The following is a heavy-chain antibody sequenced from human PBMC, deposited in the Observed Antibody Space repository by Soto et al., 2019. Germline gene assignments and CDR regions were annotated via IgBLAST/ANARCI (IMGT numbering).Heavy chain of an antibody. CDR3: TTDLFPPYTSIVVVDDY. V-gene: IGHV3-15*01. CDR1: GFTFSNAW. D-gene: IGHD2-15*01. Sequence: GESLRLSCAASGFTFSNAWMSWVRQAPGKGLEWVGRIKSKTDGGTTDYAAPVKGRFTISRDDSKNTLYLQMNSLKTEDTAVYYCTTDLFPPYTSIVVVDDYWGQGTLVTVSS. CDR2: IKSKTDGGTT. J-gene: IGHJ4*02.